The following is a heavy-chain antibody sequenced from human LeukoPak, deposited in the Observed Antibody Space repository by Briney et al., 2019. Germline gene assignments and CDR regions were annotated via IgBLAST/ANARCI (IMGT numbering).Heavy chain of an antibody. J-gene: IGHJ4*02. CDR2: ISGSGGST. Sequence: GGSLRLSCAASGFTFSSYAMSWVRQAPGKGLEWVSAISGSGGSTYYADSVKGRFTISRDNSKNTLYLQMNSLRAEDTAVYYCAKDPSHYCSGGSCSSGYFDYWGQGTLVTVSS. CDR3: AKDPSHYCSGGSCSSGYFDY. V-gene: IGHV3-23*01. D-gene: IGHD2-15*01. CDR1: GFTFSSYA.